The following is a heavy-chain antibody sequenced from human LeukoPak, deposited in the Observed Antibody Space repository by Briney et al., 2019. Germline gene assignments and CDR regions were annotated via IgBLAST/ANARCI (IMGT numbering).Heavy chain of an antibody. D-gene: IGHD5-12*01. J-gene: IGHJ4*02. V-gene: IGHV4-59*01. Sequence: SETLSLTCTVSGGSISTSYWSWIRQPPGKGLEWIGNIYYNGNTNYNPSLKSRFTISLDTSKNQLSLRLSSVTAADTAVYYCARAVGDSGYGRFNDCRGQGILVTVSS. CDR2: IYYNGNT. CDR3: ARAVGDSGYGRFNDC. CDR1: GGSISTSY.